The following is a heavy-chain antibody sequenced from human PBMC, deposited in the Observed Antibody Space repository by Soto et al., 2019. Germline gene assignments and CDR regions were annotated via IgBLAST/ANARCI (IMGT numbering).Heavy chain of an antibody. CDR2: INPNSGGT. J-gene: IGHJ3*02. D-gene: IGHD3-10*01. Sequence: QVQLVQSGAEVKKPGASVKVSCKASGYIFTGYYMHWVRQAPGQGLEWMGWINPNSGGTNYAQKFQGWVTMTRDTSISTAYMELSRLRSDDTAVYYCARGITMVRGVLLDAFDIWGQGTMVTVSS. CDR3: ARGITMVRGVLLDAFDI. CDR1: GYIFTGYY. V-gene: IGHV1-2*04.